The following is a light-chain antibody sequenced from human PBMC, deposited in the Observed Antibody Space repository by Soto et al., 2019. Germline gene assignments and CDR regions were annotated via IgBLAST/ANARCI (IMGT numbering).Light chain of an antibody. CDR3: QQYNNWLRT. Sequence: EIVMTQSPATLSVSPGERATLSCRASQRVSNDIAWYQQKPGQAPRLLIYGASTRATGIPARFSASGSGTEFTLTISSLQSEDFAVYYCQQYNNWLRTFGQGTKVDIK. J-gene: IGKJ1*01. CDR2: GAS. V-gene: IGKV3-15*01. CDR1: QRVSND.